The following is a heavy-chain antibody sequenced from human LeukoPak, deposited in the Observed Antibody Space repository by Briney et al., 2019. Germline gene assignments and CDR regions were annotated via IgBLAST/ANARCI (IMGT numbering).Heavy chain of an antibody. CDR2: ISPNSGGT. CDR1: GYTFTGYY. J-gene: IGHJ4*02. CDR3: ARDYYYDSSGYHFDY. Sequence: ASVKVSCKASGYTFTGYYMHWVRQAPGQGLEWMGWISPNSGGTNYAQKFQGRVTMTRDTSISTAYMELSRLRSDDTAVYYCARDYYYDSSGYHFDYWGQGILVTVSS. V-gene: IGHV1-2*02. D-gene: IGHD3-22*01.